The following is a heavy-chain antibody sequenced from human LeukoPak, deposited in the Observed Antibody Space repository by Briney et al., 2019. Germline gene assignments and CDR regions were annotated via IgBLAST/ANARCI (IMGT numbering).Heavy chain of an antibody. V-gene: IGHV4-39*07. D-gene: IGHD2-15*01. J-gene: IGHJ4*02. CDR1: GGSISSYY. CDR2: IYYSGST. CDR3: ARAPMVVAATLFDY. Sequence: SETLSLTCTVSGGSISSYYWSWIRQPPGKGLEWIGSIYYSGSTYYNPSLKSRVTISVDTSKNQFSLKLSSVTAADTAVYYCARAPMVVAATLFDYWGQGTLVAVSS.